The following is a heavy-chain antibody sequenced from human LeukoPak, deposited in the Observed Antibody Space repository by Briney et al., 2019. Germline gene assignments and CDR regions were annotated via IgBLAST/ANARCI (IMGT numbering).Heavy chain of an antibody. D-gene: IGHD3-22*01. V-gene: IGHV1-46*01. CDR2: INPSGGST. CDR3: ARLAQHRYYYDTSAYRYYFDY. CDR1: GYTFTNYY. J-gene: IGHJ4*02. Sequence: ASVKVSCKASGYTFTNYYMHWVRQAPGQGLEWMGIINPSGGSTTYAQKFQGRVTMTRDMSTSTVYMELSSLRSDDTAVYYCARLAQHRYYYDTSAYRYYFDYWGQGTLVTVSS.